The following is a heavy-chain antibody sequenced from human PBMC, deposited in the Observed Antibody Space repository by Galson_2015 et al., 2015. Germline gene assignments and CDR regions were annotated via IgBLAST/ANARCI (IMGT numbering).Heavy chain of an antibody. J-gene: IGHJ4*02. Sequence: SLRLSCAASGFTFSSYSMNWVRQAPGKGLEWVSSISSSSSYIYYADSVKGRFTISRDNAKNSLYLQMNSLQTEDTAMYYCVTDVPAVGAGEFDYWGQGTLVTVSS. CDR3: VTDVPAVGAGEFDY. CDR1: GFTFSSYS. V-gene: IGHV3-21*03. D-gene: IGHD1-26*01. CDR2: ISSSSSYI.